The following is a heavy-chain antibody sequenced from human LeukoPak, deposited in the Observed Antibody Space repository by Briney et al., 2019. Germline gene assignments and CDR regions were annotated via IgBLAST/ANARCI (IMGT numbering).Heavy chain of an antibody. V-gene: IGHV3-23*01. Sequence: GGSLRLSCAASGSTFSSYAMSWVRQAPGKGLEWVSAISGSGGSTYYADSVKGRFSISRDDSKNTLFLDMSNLRVEDTALYYCARDLSAAFDFWGQGVLVTVSS. J-gene: IGHJ4*02. CDR1: GSTFSSYA. CDR3: ARDLSAAFDF. D-gene: IGHD6-19*01. CDR2: ISGSGGST.